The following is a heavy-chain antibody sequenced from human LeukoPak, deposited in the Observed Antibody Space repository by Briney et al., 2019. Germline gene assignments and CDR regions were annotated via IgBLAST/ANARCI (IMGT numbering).Heavy chain of an antibody. V-gene: IGHV3-23*01. J-gene: IGHJ4*02. D-gene: IGHD3-9*01. CDR1: GFTFSSYA. CDR2: ISGSGGST. CDR3: AKGSYDILTGSVTHFDY. Sequence: GGSLRISCAASGFTFSSYAMSWVRQAPGKGLEWVSAISGSGGSTYYADSVKGRFTISRDNSKNTLYLQMNSLRAEDTAVYYCAKGSYDILTGSVTHFDYWGQGTLVTVSS.